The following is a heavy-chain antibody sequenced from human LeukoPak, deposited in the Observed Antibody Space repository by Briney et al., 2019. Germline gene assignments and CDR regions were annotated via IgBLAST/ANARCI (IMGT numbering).Heavy chain of an antibody. J-gene: IGHJ4*02. D-gene: IGHD2-2*01. CDR3: ARDPFSLGVVPAADWHYHIEY. V-gene: IGHV3-7*01. Sequence: GGSLRLSCAASGFTFSSYWMSWVRQAPGKGLEWVANIKQDGSEKYYVDSVKGRFTISRDNSKSTLYLQMGSLRTDDTAVYYCARDPFSLGVVPAADWHYHIEYWGLGTLVTVSS. CDR1: GFTFSSYW. CDR2: IKQDGSEK.